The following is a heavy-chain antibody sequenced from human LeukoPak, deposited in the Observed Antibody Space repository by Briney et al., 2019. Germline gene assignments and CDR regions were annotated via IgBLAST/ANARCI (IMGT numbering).Heavy chain of an antibody. CDR2: INPNSGGT. J-gene: IGHJ5*02. CDR1: GYTFTGYY. Sequence: ASVEVSCKASGYTFTGYYMHWVRQAPGQGLEWMGWINPNSGGTNYAQKFQGRVTMTRDTSISTAYMELSRLRSDDTAVYYCARGIFGYSYGFNWFDPWGQGTLVTVSS. V-gene: IGHV1-2*02. D-gene: IGHD5-18*01. CDR3: ARGIFGYSYGFNWFDP.